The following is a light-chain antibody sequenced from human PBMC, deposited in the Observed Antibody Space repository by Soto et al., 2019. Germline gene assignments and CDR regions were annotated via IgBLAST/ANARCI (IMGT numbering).Light chain of an antibody. J-gene: IGKJ5*01. CDR1: QGISNY. CDR2: AAS. Sequence: DIQLTQSPSSLSASVGDRVTLTCRASQGISNYLAWYQQKPGKVPKLLIYAASTLQSGVPSRFSGSGSGTDFTLTISSLQPEDVAVYYCQQYKNWPLFGQGTRLEIK. CDR3: QQYKNWPL. V-gene: IGKV1-27*01.